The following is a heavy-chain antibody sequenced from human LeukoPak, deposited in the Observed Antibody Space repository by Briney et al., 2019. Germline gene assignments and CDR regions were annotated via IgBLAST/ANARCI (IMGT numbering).Heavy chain of an antibody. CDR3: ASARCSGGTCYPFSFDY. CDR2: IYYSGST. J-gene: IGHJ4*02. Sequence: SETLSLTCTVSGGSISSYYWSWIRQPPGKGLEWIGYIYYSGSTNYNPSLKSRVTISVDTSKNQFSLKLSSVTAADTAMYYCASARCSGGTCYPFSFDYWGQGTLVTVSS. CDR1: GGSISSYY. D-gene: IGHD2-15*01. V-gene: IGHV4-59*08.